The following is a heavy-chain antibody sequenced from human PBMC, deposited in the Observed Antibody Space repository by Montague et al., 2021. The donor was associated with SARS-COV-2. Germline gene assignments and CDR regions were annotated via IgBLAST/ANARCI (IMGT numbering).Heavy chain of an antibody. CDR2: TYYRSRWFN. D-gene: IGHD1-14*01. CDR3: ARATEWRGYYYYYYMDV. J-gene: IGHJ6*03. V-gene: IGHV6-1*01. CDR1: GDSVSSNSAA. Sequence: CAISGDSVSSNSAAWNWIRQFPSSGLAWLGRTYYRSRWFNDYAVSIRSRITINPYTSKNQFSLQLNSVTPEDTAVYYCARATEWRGYYYYYYMDVWGKGTTVTVSS.